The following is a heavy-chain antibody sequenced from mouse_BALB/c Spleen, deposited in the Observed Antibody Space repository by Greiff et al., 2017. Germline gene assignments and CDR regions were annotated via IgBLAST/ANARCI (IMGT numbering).Heavy chain of an antibody. J-gene: IGHJ2*01. CDR2: IDPENGNT. V-gene: IGHV14-1*02. CDR3: ARLDSSGYFDY. Sequence: VQLQQSGAELVRPGALVKLSCKASGFNIKDYYMHWVKQRPEQGLEWIGWIDPENGNTIYDPKFQGKASITADTSSNTAYLQLSSLTSEDTAVYYCARLDSSGYFDYWGQGTTLTVSS. CDR1: GFNIKDYY. D-gene: IGHD3-2*01.